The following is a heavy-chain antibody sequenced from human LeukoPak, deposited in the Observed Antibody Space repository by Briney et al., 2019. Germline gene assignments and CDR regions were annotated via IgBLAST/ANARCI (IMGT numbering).Heavy chain of an antibody. D-gene: IGHD6-13*01. CDR1: GGSFSGYY. Sequence: SETLSLTCAVYGGSFSGYYWSWIRQPPGKGLEWIGYIHHSGTTYYNPSLKSRVSISEDRSKNQFSLRLSAVTAADTAVYYCARGAASGSWYFDLWGRGTLVTVS. V-gene: IGHV4-34*01. J-gene: IGHJ2*01. CDR2: IHHSGTT. CDR3: ARGAASGSWYFDL.